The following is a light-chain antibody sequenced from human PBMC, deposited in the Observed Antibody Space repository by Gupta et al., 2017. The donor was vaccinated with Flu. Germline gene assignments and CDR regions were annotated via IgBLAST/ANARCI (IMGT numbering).Light chain of an antibody. J-gene: IGKJ3*01. CDR3: MQAVQTPFT. CDR1: QSLLHRDGYNY. V-gene: IGKV2-28*01. CDR2: LGS. Sequence: ISCRSSQSLLHRDGYNYLDWYLQKPGQSPQLLIYLGSNRASGVPARFSGSGSGTDFTLKINRVEAEDVGVYYCMQAVQTPFTFGPGTKVAVK.